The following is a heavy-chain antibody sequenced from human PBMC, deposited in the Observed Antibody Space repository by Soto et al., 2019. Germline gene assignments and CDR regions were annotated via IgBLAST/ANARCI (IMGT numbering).Heavy chain of an antibody. CDR3: ARGRTWIQLLKGVDYYYGMDV. CDR1: GFTFSSYS. Sequence: PGGSLRLSCAASGFTFSSYSMNWVRQAPGKGLEWVSSISSSSSYIYYADSVKGRFTISRDNAKNSLYLQMNSLRAEDTAVYYCARGRTWIQLLKGVDYYYGMDVWGQGTTVTVSS. D-gene: IGHD5-18*01. V-gene: IGHV3-21*01. J-gene: IGHJ6*02. CDR2: ISSSSSYI.